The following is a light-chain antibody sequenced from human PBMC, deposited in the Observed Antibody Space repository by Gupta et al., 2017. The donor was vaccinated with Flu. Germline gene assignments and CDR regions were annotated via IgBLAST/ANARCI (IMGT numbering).Light chain of an antibody. CDR1: INNVGYQG. CDR3: YVSDTSISGCV. J-gene: IGLJ3*02. V-gene: IGLV10-54*04. Sequence: PPSGSKDLRQTATLTCTGNINNVGYQGAAWLQQHQGHPPKLLSYSNNNRPSWISESFSASRSGNTASPTITWLQSGEEADDYCYVSDTSISGCVFGGGTKLTVL. CDR2: SNN.